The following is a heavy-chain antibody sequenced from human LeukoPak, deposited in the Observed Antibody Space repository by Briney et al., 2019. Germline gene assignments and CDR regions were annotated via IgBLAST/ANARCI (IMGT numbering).Heavy chain of an antibody. CDR1: GYTFTSYY. V-gene: IGHV1-46*01. CDR3: ARGATAGRFSLRPTGAYYMDV. D-gene: IGHD6-13*01. J-gene: IGHJ6*03. CDR2: INPSGGST. Sequence: ASVKVSCKASGYTFTSYYMHWVRQAPGQGLEWMGIINPSGGSTSYAQKFQGRVTMTRDMSTSTVYMELSSLRSEDTAVYYCARGATAGRFSLRPTGAYYMDVWGKGTTVTVSS.